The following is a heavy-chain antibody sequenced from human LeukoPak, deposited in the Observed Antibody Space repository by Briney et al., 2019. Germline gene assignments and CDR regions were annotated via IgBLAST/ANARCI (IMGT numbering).Heavy chain of an antibody. CDR1: GGTFSSYA. Sequence: ASVKVSCKASGGTFSSYAISWVRQAPGQGLEWMGGIIPIFGTANYAQKFQGKVTITADESTSTAYMELSSLRSEDTAVYYCARLGGSGSYDYWGQGTLVTVSS. CDR3: ARLGGSGSYDY. D-gene: IGHD3-10*01. J-gene: IGHJ4*02. V-gene: IGHV1-69*13. CDR2: IIPIFGTA.